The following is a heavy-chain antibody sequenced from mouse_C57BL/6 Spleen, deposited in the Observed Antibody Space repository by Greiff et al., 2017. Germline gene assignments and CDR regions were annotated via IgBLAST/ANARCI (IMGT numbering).Heavy chain of an antibody. V-gene: IGHV1-26*01. Sequence: EVQLQQSGPELVKPGASVKISCKASGYTFTDYYMNWVKQSHGKSLEWIGDINPNNGGTSYNQKFKGKATLTVDKSSSTAYMELRSLTSEDSAVYYCAREAYSNPWFAYWGQGTLVTVSA. CDR2: INPNNGGT. D-gene: IGHD2-5*01. J-gene: IGHJ3*01. CDR3: AREAYSNPWFAY. CDR1: GYTFTDYY.